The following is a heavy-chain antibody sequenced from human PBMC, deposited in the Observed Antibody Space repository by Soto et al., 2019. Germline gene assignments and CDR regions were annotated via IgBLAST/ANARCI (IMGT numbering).Heavy chain of an antibody. V-gene: IGHV5-51*01. CDR1: GYSFTSYW. J-gene: IGHJ6*02. CDR3: ARSSSSYHGSLDV. D-gene: IGHD3-22*01. Sequence: GESLKISCQGSGYSFTSYWIGWVRQMPGKGLEWMGTIFPGDSDIRYSPPFQGQVTISVDKSISTAYLQWSSLKASDTATYFCARSSSSYHGSLDVWGQGTTVTVSS. CDR2: IFPGDSDI.